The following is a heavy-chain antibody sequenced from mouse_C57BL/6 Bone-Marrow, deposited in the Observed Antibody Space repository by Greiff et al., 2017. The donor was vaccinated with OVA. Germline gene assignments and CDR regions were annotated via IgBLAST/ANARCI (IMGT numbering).Heavy chain of an antibody. V-gene: IGHV1-69*01. Sequence: QVQLQQPGAELVMPGASVKLSCKASGYTFTSYWMHWVKQRPGQGLEWIGEIDPSDSYTNYNQKFKGKATLTVDKSSSTAYMQLSSLTSEDSAVYYCARCSFNATVVATHWYFDVWGTGTTVTVSS. CDR1: GYTFTSYW. J-gene: IGHJ1*03. CDR3: ARCSFNATVVATHWYFDV. D-gene: IGHD1-1*01. CDR2: IDPSDSYT.